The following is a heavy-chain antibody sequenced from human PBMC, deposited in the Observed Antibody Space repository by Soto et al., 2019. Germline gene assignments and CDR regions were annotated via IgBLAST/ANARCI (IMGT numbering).Heavy chain of an antibody. Sequence: SVKVSCKASGFTFTSSAVQWVRQARGQRLEWIGWIVVGSGNTNYAQKFQERVTITRDMSTSTAYMELSSLRSEDTAVYYCAAALIHDYGNSYFDYWGQGTLVTVSS. D-gene: IGHD4-17*01. CDR2: IVVGSGNT. CDR3: AAALIHDYGNSYFDY. V-gene: IGHV1-58*01. CDR1: GFTFTSSA. J-gene: IGHJ4*02.